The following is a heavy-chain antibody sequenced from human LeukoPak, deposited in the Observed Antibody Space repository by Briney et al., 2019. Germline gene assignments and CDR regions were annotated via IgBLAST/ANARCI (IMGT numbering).Heavy chain of an antibody. CDR3: ARVAAAGSFFIDY. D-gene: IGHD6-13*01. CDR1: GFTFSSYS. Sequence: PGGSLRLSCAASGFTFSSYSMNWVRQAPGKGLEWVSSISSSSSYIYYADSVKGRFTISRDSAKNSLYLQMNSLRAEDTAVYYCARVAAAGSFFIDYWGQGTLVTVSS. V-gene: IGHV3-21*01. CDR2: ISSSSSYI. J-gene: IGHJ4*02.